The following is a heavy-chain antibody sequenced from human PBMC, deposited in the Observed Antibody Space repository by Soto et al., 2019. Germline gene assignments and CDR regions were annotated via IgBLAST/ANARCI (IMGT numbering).Heavy chain of an antibody. Sequence: ASGKVSCKASGYTFTSYGMSWVRQAPGQGLEWMGWISAYNGNTNYAQKLQGRVTMTTDTSTSTAYMELRSLRSDDTAVYYCARDYDPLYYYYYGMDVWGQGTTVTVSS. CDR1: GYTFTSYG. CDR2: ISAYNGNT. V-gene: IGHV1-18*01. J-gene: IGHJ6*02. CDR3: ARDYDPLYYYYYGMDV. D-gene: IGHD5-12*01.